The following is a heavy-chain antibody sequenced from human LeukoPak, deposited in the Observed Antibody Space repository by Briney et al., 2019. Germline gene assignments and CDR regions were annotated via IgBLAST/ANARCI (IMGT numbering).Heavy chain of an antibody. CDR2: MNPNSGNT. CDR3: ARGSKKMFSRSSIYDY. CDR1: GYTFTSYD. D-gene: IGHD1-26*01. V-gene: IGHV1-8*01. Sequence: AAVKVSCKAPGYTFTSYDINWVCQATGQGREWMGGMNPNSGNTGYEQKFQGRATMTRTTSISPAYMELSNLRSEDTAVYYCARGSKKMFSRSSIYDYWGQGTLVTVSS. J-gene: IGHJ4*01.